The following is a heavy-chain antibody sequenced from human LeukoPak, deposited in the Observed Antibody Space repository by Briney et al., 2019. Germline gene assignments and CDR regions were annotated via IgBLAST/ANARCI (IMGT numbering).Heavy chain of an antibody. J-gene: IGHJ4*02. V-gene: IGHV3-74*01. CDR1: RFTFSSYW. CDR2: VNSDGSNT. D-gene: IGHD3-10*01. CDR3: ARAEYLLLWFGEGSYFDY. Sequence: GGSPRLSCEASRFTFSSYWMHWVRQAPGKGLVWVSRVNSDGSNTRYADSVKGRFTISRDNAKNTLYLQMNSLRAEDTAVYYCARAEYLLLWFGEGSYFDYWGQGTLVTVSS.